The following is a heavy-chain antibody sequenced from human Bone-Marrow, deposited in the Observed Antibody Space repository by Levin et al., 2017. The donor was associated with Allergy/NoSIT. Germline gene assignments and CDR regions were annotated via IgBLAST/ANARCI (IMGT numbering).Heavy chain of an antibody. J-gene: IGHJ4*02. D-gene: IGHD6-6*01. CDR3: AKDISSSWSTGDLDY. V-gene: IGHV3-23*01. Sequence: GGSLRLSCAASGFTFSSYAMSWVRQAPGKGLEWVSGIRGSGVGTYYADSVKGRFTISRDNSKNTMYLQMKSLRAEDTAVYYCAKDISSSWSTGDLDYWGQGTQVTVSS. CDR2: IRGSGVGT. CDR1: GFTFSSYA.